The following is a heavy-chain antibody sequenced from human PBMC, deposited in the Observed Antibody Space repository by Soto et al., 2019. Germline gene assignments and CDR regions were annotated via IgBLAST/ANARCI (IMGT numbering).Heavy chain of an antibody. D-gene: IGHD2-2*01. CDR1: GGTFSSYA. CDR3: ARDLATIVVVPAASYY. Sequence: ASVKVSCKASGGTFSSYAISWVRQAPGQGLEWMGIINPSGGSTSYAQKFQGRVTMTRDTSTSTVYMELSSLRSEDTAVYYCARDLATIVVVPAASYYWGQGTLVTVYS. V-gene: IGHV1-46*01. CDR2: INPSGGST. J-gene: IGHJ4*02.